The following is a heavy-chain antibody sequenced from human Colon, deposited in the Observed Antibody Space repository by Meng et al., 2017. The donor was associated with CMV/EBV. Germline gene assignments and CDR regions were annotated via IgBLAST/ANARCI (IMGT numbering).Heavy chain of an antibody. CDR3: TRAPSGYGGFPD. D-gene: IGHD5-12*01. V-gene: IGHV3-53*01. Sequence: VQLVGPGGGLLQPGESLRRSCAASVFTVSSNHISWVRQSPGKGLEWVSDINSGGSTYYIDYVKGRFTISRDNSKNTVYFQMNSLRAEDTAIYYCTRAPSGYGGFPDWGQGTLVTVSS. J-gene: IGHJ4*02. CDR1: VFTVSSNH. CDR2: INSGGST.